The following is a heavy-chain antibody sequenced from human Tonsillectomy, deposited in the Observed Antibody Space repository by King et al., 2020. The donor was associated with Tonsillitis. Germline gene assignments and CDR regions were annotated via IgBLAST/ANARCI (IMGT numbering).Heavy chain of an antibody. CDR2: IGWNSVTI. CDR1: GFTFDDYA. Sequence: VQLVESGGGLVQPGRSLRLSCAASGFTFDDYAMHWVRQAPGKGLEWVSGIGWNSVTICYADSVKGRFTISRDNAKNSLYLQMNSLRAEDTALYYCAKDIASIALNYFDYWGQGTLVTVSS. J-gene: IGHJ4*02. D-gene: IGHD5-12*01. CDR3: AKDIASIALNYFDY. V-gene: IGHV3-9*01.